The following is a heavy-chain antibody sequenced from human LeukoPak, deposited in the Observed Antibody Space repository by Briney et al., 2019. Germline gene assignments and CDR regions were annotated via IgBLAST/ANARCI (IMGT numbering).Heavy chain of an antibody. CDR3: ARDFGYYDSSGYPTH. CDR2: ISYDGSNK. J-gene: IGHJ4*02. D-gene: IGHD3-22*01. V-gene: IGHV3-30*01. Sequence: GGSLRLSCAASGFTFSSYAMPWVRQAPGKGLEWVAVISYDGSNKYYADSVKGRFTISRDNSKNTLYLQMNSLRAEDTAVYYCARDFGYYDSSGYPTHWGQGTLVTVSS. CDR1: GFTFSSYA.